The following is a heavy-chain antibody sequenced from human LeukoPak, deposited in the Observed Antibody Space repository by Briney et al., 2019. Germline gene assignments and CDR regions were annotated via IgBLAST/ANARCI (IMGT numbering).Heavy chain of an antibody. Sequence: GRSLRLSCAASGFTFSTYAMSWVRQAPGKGLEWVSVVSGTGGRTYYADSVKGRFTISRDNSKNTLYLQMNSLRAEDTALYYCVKASSSSPQYNWFDAWGQGTLVTVSS. J-gene: IGHJ5*02. CDR1: GFTFSTYA. V-gene: IGHV3-23*01. CDR2: VSGTGGRT. CDR3: VKASSSSPQYNWFDA. D-gene: IGHD6-6*01.